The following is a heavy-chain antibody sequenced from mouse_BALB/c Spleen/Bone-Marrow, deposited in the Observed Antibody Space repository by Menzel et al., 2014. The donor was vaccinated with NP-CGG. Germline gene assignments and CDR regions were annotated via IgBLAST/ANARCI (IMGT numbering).Heavy chain of an antibody. D-gene: IGHD1-1*01. J-gene: IGHJ2*01. CDR3: AYGSSYDYFDY. V-gene: IGHV14-3*02. CDR1: GFNIKDTY. CDR2: TDPANGNT. Sequence: EVQLQQSGAELAKPGASIKLSCTASGFNIKDTYMHWVEQRPEQGLEWIGRTDPANGNTKYDPKFQGKATITADTSSNTAYLQLSSLTSEDTAVYYCAYGSSYDYFDYWGQGTTLTVSS.